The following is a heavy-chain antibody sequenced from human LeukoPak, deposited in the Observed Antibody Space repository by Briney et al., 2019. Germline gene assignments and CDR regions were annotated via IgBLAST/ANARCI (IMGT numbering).Heavy chain of an antibody. D-gene: IGHD5-18*01. J-gene: IGHJ4*02. V-gene: IGHV3-30-3*01. CDR2: ISYDGSNK. Sequence: GRSLRLSCAASGFTFNSYAMHWVRQAPGKGLEWVAVISYDGSNKYYADSVKGRFIISRDNSKNTLYLQMNSLRAEDTAVYYCASRKDTPHLPDYWGQGTLVTVSS. CDR1: GFTFNSYA. CDR3: ASRKDTPHLPDY.